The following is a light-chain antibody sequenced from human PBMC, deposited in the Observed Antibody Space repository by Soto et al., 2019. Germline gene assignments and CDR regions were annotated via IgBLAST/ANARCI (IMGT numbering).Light chain of an antibody. V-gene: IGLV1-44*01. J-gene: IGLJ2*01. CDR1: SSNIGSHT. Sequence: QSVLTQPPSASGTPGQTIAISCSGGSSNIGSHTVNWYQQLPGTAPRLLIYSNTQRPSGVPDRFPGSKSGTSASLAISGLRSEYEGDYYCAAWDDSLNGVVFGGGTKVTVL. CDR3: AAWDDSLNGVV. CDR2: SNT.